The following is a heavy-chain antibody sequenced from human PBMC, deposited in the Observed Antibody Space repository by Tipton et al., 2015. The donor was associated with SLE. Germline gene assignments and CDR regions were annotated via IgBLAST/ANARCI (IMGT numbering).Heavy chain of an antibody. CDR1: GVSISSGSYY. D-gene: IGHD3-16*02. Sequence: TLSLTCTVSGVSISSGSYYWNWIRQPAGKGLEWIGRVYITGSPYYNPSLESRVAMSMDTSKNQFSLRLTAVAAADTAVYYCARGRVNYIRGSYRPSSFDYWGQGTQVTVSS. CDR2: VYITGSP. J-gene: IGHJ4*02. V-gene: IGHV4-61*02. CDR3: ARGRVNYIRGSYRPSSFDY.